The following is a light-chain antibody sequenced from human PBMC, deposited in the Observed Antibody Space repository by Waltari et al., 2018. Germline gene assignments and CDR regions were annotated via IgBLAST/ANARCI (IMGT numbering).Light chain of an antibody. Sequence: QSALTQPASVSGSPGQSLTISCTGTSSDLRSYNYVSWYQQHPGKAPTLIIFDVTNRPSGVSNRFSGSKSGNTASLIISGLQGEDEADYYCSSYMDTTALELFGGGTSLTVL. J-gene: IGLJ2*01. CDR2: DVT. CDR1: SSDLRSYNY. V-gene: IGLV2-14*03. CDR3: SSYMDTTALEL.